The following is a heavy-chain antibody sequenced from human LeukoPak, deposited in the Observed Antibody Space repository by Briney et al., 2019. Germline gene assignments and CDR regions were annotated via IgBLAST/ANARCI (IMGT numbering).Heavy chain of an antibody. CDR2: IYHSGST. CDR3: ARVFGVYEDY. V-gene: IGHV4-38-2*02. Sequence: PSETLSLTCTVSGYSISSGYYWGWIRQPPGKGLEWIGSIYHSGSTYYNPSLKSRVTISVDTSKNQFSLKLSSVTAADTAVYYCARVFGVYEDYWGQGTLVTVSS. J-gene: IGHJ4*02. CDR1: GYSISSGYY. D-gene: IGHD3-10*02.